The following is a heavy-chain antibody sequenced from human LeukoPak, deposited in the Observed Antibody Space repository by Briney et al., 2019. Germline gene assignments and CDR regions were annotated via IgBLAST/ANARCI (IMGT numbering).Heavy chain of an antibody. CDR2: ISDNDGST. CDR1: GFTSKNYA. Sequence: PGGSLTLSCAASGFTSKNYAMSWVRQTPGMGLEWVSAISDNDGSTYYTDSVKGRFTISRDNSKDTVYLQMNNLRAADTALYFCVRHDIYIPFWGQGSLVTVSS. J-gene: IGHJ1*01. V-gene: IGHV3-23*01. CDR3: VRHDIYIPF. D-gene: IGHD4-11*01.